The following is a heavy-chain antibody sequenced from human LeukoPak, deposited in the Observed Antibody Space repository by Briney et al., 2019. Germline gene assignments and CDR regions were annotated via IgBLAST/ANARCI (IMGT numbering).Heavy chain of an antibody. D-gene: IGHD6-25*01. V-gene: IGHV1-69*04. Sequence: ASVKVSCKASGGTFSSYAISWVRQAPGQGLEWMGRIIPILGIANYAQKFQGRVTITADKSTSTAYMELSSLRSEDTAVYYCATEKLAAAGQPVNYWGQGTLVTVSS. CDR3: ATEKLAAAGQPVNY. CDR1: GGTFSSYA. J-gene: IGHJ4*02. CDR2: IIPILGIA.